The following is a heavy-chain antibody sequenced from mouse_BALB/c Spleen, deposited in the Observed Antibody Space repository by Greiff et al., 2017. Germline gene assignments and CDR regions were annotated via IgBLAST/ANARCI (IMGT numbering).Heavy chain of an antibody. Sequence: EVHLVESGGGLVQPGGSRKLSCAASGFTFSSFGMHWVRQAPEKGLEWVAYISSGSSTIYYADTVKGRFTISRDNPKNTLFLQMTSLRSEDTAMYYCARYPYYYGSSYYAMDYWGQGTSVTVSS. CDR2: ISSGSSTI. D-gene: IGHD1-1*01. J-gene: IGHJ4*01. V-gene: IGHV5-17*02. CDR3: ARYPYYYGSSYYAMDY. CDR1: GFTFSSFG.